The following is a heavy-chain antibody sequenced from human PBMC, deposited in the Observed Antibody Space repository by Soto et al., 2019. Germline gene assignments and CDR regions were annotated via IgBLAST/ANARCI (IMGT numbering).Heavy chain of an antibody. CDR1: GGSFSSNA. CDR2: IIPVYGKT. Sequence: QVQLVQSGAEVKEPGSSVKVSCKASGGSFSSNAFSWVRQAPGQGLEWMGGIIPVYGKTDYAQQFQGRGTITADESTSTAYMELSSLRSEDTAVYYCAREAVAGLLGAFDIWGQGTMVTVSS. D-gene: IGHD6-19*01. V-gene: IGHV1-69*01. CDR3: AREAVAGLLGAFDI. J-gene: IGHJ3*02.